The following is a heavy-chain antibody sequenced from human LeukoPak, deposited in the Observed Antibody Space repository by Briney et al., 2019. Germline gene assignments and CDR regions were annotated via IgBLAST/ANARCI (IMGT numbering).Heavy chain of an antibody. V-gene: IGHV4-4*07. CDR2: IYTSGST. J-gene: IGHJ4*02. Sequence: SETLSLTCTVSGDSISGYYWSWIRQPAGKGLEWIGRIYTSGSTNYNPSLKSRVTISVDTSKNQFSLKLSSVTAADTAVYYCARTPPTVWGHYFDYWGQGTLVTVSS. CDR3: ARTPPTVWGHYFDY. CDR1: GDSISGYY. D-gene: IGHD4-11*01.